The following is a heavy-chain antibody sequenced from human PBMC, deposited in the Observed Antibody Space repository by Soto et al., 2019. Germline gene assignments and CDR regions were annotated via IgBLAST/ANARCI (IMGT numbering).Heavy chain of an antibody. CDR2: TRHKGDSYTT. V-gene: IGHV3-72*01. Sequence: PGGSLRLSCAASGLSFSDHHMNWVRQAPGKGLEWVGRTRHKGDSYTTEYAASVKGRFTISRDESKNSLYLQMNSLKTEDTAVYYCVEESFYRFDYWGQGTLVTVSS. CDR1: GLSFSDHH. D-gene: IGHD3-16*01. J-gene: IGHJ4*02. CDR3: VEESFYRFDY.